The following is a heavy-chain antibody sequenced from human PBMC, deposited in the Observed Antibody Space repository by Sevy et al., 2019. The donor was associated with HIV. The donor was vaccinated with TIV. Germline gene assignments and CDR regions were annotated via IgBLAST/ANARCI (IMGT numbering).Heavy chain of an antibody. CDR3: ARVPNYGDYGIDY. V-gene: IGHV3-21*01. CDR1: GFTFTRHS. CDR2: ISSSSYI. J-gene: IGHJ4*02. D-gene: IGHD4-17*01. Sequence: GGSLRLSCAASGFTFTRHSMNWVRQAPGKGLEWVSYISSSSYIYYANSVKGRFTISRDNAKNSVYLQMNSLRAEDTAVYYCARVPNYGDYGIDYWGQGTLVTVSS.